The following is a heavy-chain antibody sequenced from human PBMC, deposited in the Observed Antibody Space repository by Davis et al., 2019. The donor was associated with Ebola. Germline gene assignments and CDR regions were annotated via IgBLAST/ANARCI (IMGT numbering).Heavy chain of an antibody. CDR1: GFTFSGSA. Sequence: GESLKISCAASGFTFSGSAMHWVRQASGKGLEWVGRIRSKANSYATAYAASVKGRFTISRDDSKNTAYLQMNSLRAEDTAVYYCARVLSITMVRDDGMDVWGQGTTVTVSS. CDR3: ARVLSITMVRDDGMDV. J-gene: IGHJ6*02. D-gene: IGHD3-10*01. V-gene: IGHV3-73*01. CDR2: IRSKANSYAT.